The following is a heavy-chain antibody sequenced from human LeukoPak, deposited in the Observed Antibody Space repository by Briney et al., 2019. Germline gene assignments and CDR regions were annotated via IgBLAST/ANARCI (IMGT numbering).Heavy chain of an antibody. CDR1: GGSISSSSYY. D-gene: IGHD6-6*01. V-gene: IGHV4-39*07. CDR3: AGVGSEAALEDDY. Sequence: SETLSLTCTVSGGSISSSSYYWGWIRQPPGKGLEWIGSIYYSGSTYYNPSLKSRVTISVDTSKNQFFLKLSSVTAADTAVYYCAGVGSEAALEDDYWGQGTLVTVSS. J-gene: IGHJ4*02. CDR2: IYYSGST.